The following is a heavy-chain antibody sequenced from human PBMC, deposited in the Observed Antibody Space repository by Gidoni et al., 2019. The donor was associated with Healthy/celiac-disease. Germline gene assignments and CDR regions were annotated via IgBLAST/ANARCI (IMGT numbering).Heavy chain of an antibody. Sequence: EVQLLESGGGLVQPGGSLRLSGAASGFTFSSYAMSWVRQAPGKGLEGVSAISGSGGSTYYADSVKGRFTISRDNSKTTLYLQMNSLRAEDTAVYYCAKDQLYYYDSSGHKDDIWGQGTMVTVSS. CDR3: AKDQLYYYDSSGHKDDI. CDR1: GFTFSSYA. V-gene: IGHV3-23*01. CDR2: ISGSGGST. J-gene: IGHJ3*02. D-gene: IGHD3-22*01.